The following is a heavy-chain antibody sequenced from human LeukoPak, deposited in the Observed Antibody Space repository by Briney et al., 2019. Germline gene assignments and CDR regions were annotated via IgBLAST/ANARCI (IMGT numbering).Heavy chain of an antibody. CDR1: GGSISSANYY. Sequence: SQTLSLTCTVSGGSISSANYYWGWIRQPPGKGLEWIGSIYYSGSTYYNPSLKSRVTISVDTSKNQFSLKLSFVTAADTAVYYCARTPYRSSTSCYHNYFDYWGQGTLVTVSS. D-gene: IGHD2-2*01. CDR3: ARTPYRSSTSCYHNYFDY. CDR2: IYYSGST. J-gene: IGHJ4*02. V-gene: IGHV4-39*01.